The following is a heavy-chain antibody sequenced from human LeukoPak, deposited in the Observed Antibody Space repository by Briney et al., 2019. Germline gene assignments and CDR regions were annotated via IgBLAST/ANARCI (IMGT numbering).Heavy chain of an antibody. CDR2: IVVGSGNT. Sequence: GTSVKVSCKASGFTFTSSAMQWVRQARGQRLEWIGWIVVGSGNTNYAQKFQERVTITRDMSRSTDYMELSSLRSEDTAVYYCAAVGYRLQYYFDYWGQGTLVTVSS. CDR1: GFTFTSSA. V-gene: IGHV1-58*02. D-gene: IGHD4-11*01. CDR3: AAVGYRLQYYFDY. J-gene: IGHJ4*02.